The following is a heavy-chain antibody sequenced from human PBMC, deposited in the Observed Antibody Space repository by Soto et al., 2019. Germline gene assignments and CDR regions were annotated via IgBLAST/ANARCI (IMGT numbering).Heavy chain of an antibody. CDR3: AHKSYDSSGYYFDC. CDR1: GFSLSTSGVG. V-gene: IGHV2-5*02. D-gene: IGHD3-22*01. J-gene: IGHJ4*02. Sequence: QITLKESGPTLVKPTQTLTLTCTFSGFSLSTSGVGVVWIRQPPGKALEWLALIYWDDHKRYSPPLKSRLTITKDTSKNQGGFTVTKMDPLDTATYYCAHKSYDSSGYYFDCRGKGTLVTLSS. CDR2: IYWDDHK.